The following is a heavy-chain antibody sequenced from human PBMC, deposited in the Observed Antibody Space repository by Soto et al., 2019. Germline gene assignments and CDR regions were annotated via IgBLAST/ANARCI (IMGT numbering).Heavy chain of an antibody. CDR1: GFTFSSYA. CDR3: AKDIAARPHQLYYFDY. D-gene: IGHD6-6*01. Sequence: VGSLRLSCAASGFTFSSYAMSWVRQAPGKGLEWVSAISGSGGSTYYADSVKGRFTISRDNSKNTLYLQMNSLRAEDTAVYYCAKDIAARPHQLYYFDYWGQGTLVTVSS. CDR2: ISGSGGST. J-gene: IGHJ4*02. V-gene: IGHV3-23*01.